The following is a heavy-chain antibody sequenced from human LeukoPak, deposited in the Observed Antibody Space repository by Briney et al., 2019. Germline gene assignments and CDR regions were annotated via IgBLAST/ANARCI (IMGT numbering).Heavy chain of an antibody. CDR2: INDDESEK. J-gene: IGHJ4*02. CDR1: GFTFDYW. D-gene: IGHD3-10*01. CDR3: ARVSTRSGTTYYFDY. Sequence: GGSLRLSCVGYGFTFDYWMSWVRQAPGKGLEWVANINDDESEKYYVDSVKGRFTVSRDNARSSLFLQMNSLSAEDTAIYFCARVSTRSGTTYYFDYWGQGTLVTVSS. V-gene: IGHV3-7*01.